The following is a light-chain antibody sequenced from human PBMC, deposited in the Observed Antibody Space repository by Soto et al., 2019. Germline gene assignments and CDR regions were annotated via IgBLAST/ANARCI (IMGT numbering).Light chain of an antibody. CDR1: QSVSSSY. Sequence: EIVLTQSPGTLSLSPGERATLSCRASQSVSSSYLAWYQQKPGQAPRLLIYGASSRATGIPDRFSGSGSGTDFTLTISSLQPEDFATYYCQQSYSTPWTFGQGTKMDIK. J-gene: IGKJ1*01. V-gene: IGKV3-20*01. CDR3: QQSYSTPWT. CDR2: GAS.